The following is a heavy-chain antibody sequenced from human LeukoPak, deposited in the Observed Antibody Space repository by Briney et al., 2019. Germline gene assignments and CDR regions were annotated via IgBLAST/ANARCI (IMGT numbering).Heavy chain of an antibody. J-gene: IGHJ4*02. Sequence: SETLSLTRAVYVGSFSGHYWNWIRQPPRKGREWIGEINHSGSTNYNPSLKSRVTISLDTSKNQFSLKLSSVTAVDTAVYYCAREGRDGSRYYFDSWGRGTPVTVSS. D-gene: IGHD5-24*01. CDR3: AREGRDGSRYYFDS. V-gene: IGHV4-34*01. CDR2: INHSGST. CDR1: VGSFSGHY.